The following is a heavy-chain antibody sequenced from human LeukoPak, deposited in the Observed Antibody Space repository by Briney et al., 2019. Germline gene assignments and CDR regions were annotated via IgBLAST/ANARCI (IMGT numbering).Heavy chain of an antibody. Sequence: SETLSLTCTVSGGSISSSSYYWGWIRQPPGKGLEWIGSIYYSGSTYYNPSLKSRVTISVDTSKNQFSLKLSSVTAADTAVYYCARNTRSIAAANWFDPWGQGTLVTVSS. CDR1: GGSISSSSYY. CDR2: IYYSGST. D-gene: IGHD6-13*01. J-gene: IGHJ5*02. CDR3: ARNTRSIAAANWFDP. V-gene: IGHV4-39*07.